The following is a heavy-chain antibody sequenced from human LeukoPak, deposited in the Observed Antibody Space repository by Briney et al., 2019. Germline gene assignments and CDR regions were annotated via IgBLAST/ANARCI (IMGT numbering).Heavy chain of an antibody. Sequence: PGGSLRLSCAASGFTFSSSGMNWVRQAPGKGLEWVSYINGSSSTTYYADSVKGRFTISRDNAKNSLYLQMNSLRDEDTAVYYCARDRCGGDCYEYFQHWGQGSLVT. D-gene: IGHD2-21*02. V-gene: IGHV3-48*02. J-gene: IGHJ1*01. CDR1: GFTFSSSG. CDR2: INGSSSTT. CDR3: ARDRCGGDCYEYFQH.